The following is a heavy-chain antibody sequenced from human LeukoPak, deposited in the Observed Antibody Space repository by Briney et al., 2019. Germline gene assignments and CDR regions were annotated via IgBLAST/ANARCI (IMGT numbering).Heavy chain of an antibody. D-gene: IGHD6-13*01. V-gene: IGHV3-48*03. Sequence: GGSLRLSCAASGFTFSSYEMNWVRQAPGKGLEWVSYISSSGSTIYYADSVKGRFTISRDNAKNSLYLQMNSLRAEDTALYYCAKDGAALLAAAGKFDYWGQGTLVTVSS. CDR1: GFTFSSYE. CDR2: ISSSGSTI. CDR3: AKDGAALLAAAGKFDY. J-gene: IGHJ4*02.